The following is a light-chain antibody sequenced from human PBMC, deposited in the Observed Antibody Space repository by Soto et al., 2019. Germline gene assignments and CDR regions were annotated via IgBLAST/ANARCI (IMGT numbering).Light chain of an antibody. CDR1: SSDFGTYNG. J-gene: IGLJ1*01. Sequence: QSALTQPPSVSGSPGQSVTISCTGPSSDFGTYNGISWYQQPPGTAPKLMIYDVSNRPSGVPDRFSGSKSGNTASLTISGLQAEDEGDYYCSSYTNSNTYVFGTGTKVTVL. CDR3: SSYTNSNTYV. CDR2: DVS. V-gene: IGLV2-18*02.